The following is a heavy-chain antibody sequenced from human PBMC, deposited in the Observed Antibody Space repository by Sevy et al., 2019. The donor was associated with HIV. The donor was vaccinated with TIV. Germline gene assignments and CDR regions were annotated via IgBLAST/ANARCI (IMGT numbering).Heavy chain of an antibody. CDR1: GFTFNIYA. CDR3: AKDGVSRNKLWDWFDP. Sequence: GGSLRLSCATSGFTFNIYAMSWVRQAPGKGLEWVSTIGGGDTYYADSVKGRFTISRDDSKSAVYLQMNSLRVDDTAVYYCAKDGVSRNKLWDWFDPWGQGTLVTVSS. CDR2: IGGGDT. J-gene: IGHJ5*02. V-gene: IGHV3-23*01. D-gene: IGHD2-21*01.